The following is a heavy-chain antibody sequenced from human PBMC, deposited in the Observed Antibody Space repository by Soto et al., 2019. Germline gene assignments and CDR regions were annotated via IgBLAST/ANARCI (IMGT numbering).Heavy chain of an antibody. Sequence: PGGSLRLSCAASGFTFSSYGMHWVRQAPGKGLEWVAVIWYDGSNKYYADSVKGRFTIFRDNSKNTLYLQMNSLRAEDTAVYYCARDVDDSSGHYWYFDLWGRGTLVTV. CDR2: IWYDGSNK. D-gene: IGHD3-22*01. CDR3: ARDVDDSSGHYWYFDL. J-gene: IGHJ2*01. V-gene: IGHV3-33*01. CDR1: GFTFSSYG.